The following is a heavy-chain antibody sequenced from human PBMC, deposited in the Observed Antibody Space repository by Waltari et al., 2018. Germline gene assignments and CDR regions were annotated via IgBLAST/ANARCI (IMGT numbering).Heavy chain of an antibody. CDR3: ARAFVNIAARGMDA. D-gene: IGHD6-13*01. Sequence: EVLLVESGGGLVQPGGSLRLSCAASGFTFNGYWMYWVRQAPGKGLVGVATSRSKGNYGTYADSVRGRFTISRDNAKNTLYLQMNSLTAEDTAVYYCARAFVNIAARGMDAWGQGTAVTVSS. J-gene: IGHJ6*02. CDR2: SRSKGNYG. CDR1: GFTFNGYW. V-gene: IGHV3-74*01.